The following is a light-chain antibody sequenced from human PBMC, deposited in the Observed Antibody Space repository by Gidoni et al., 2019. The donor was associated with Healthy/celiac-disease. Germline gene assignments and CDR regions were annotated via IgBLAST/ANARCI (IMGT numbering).Light chain of an antibody. CDR2: GAS. V-gene: IGKV3-20*01. CDR1: QSVSSSY. Sequence: DIVLTQSPGTLSLSPGERAPLSCRASQSVSSSYLAWYQQKPGQAPRLLISGASSRATGIPDRFSGSGSGTDFTLTISRLEPEDFAVYYCQEYGSSPPWTFGQGTKVEIK. CDR3: QEYGSSPPWT. J-gene: IGKJ1*01.